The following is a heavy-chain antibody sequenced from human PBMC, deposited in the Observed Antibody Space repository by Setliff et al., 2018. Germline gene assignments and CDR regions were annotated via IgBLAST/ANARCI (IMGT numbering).Heavy chain of an antibody. D-gene: IGHD3-3*02. CDR3: ARAELEFLTRLDP. V-gene: IGHV4-61*09. CDR1: GGSVSSGNSY. CDR2: IYTSGAT. J-gene: IGHJ5*02. Sequence: SETLSLTCIVAGGSVSSGNSYWTWIRQPAGKGLEWSGHIYTSGATNYSPSLKTRVTISMDTSRNHFSLRLTSVTAADTAVYYCARAELEFLTRLDPWGQGTLVTVSS.